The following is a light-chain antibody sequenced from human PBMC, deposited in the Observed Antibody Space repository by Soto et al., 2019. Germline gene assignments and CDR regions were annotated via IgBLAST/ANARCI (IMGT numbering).Light chain of an antibody. CDR2: DVS. V-gene: IGLV2-14*01. Sequence: QSALTHPASVSGSPGQSIAISCTGTSSDVGGYNYVSWYQQHPGKAPKLMIYDVSNRPSGVSNRFSGSKSGNTASLTISGLQAEDEADYYCRSYASSSTYVFGDGTKVTVL. CDR1: SSDVGGYNY. CDR3: RSYASSSTYV. J-gene: IGLJ1*01.